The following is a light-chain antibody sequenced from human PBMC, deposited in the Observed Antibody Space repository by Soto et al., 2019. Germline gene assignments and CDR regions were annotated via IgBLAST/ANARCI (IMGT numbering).Light chain of an antibody. Sequence: QSVLTQPASVSGSPRQSITISCTGASSDVGGYTYVSWYQQHPGKAPKLMIYEVNDRSSGVSHRFSGSKFGNTASLTISGLQADDEADYDCSSYTSSSTLYVFGTGTKVTVL. V-gene: IGLV2-14*01. CDR1: SSDVGGYTY. J-gene: IGLJ1*01. CDR3: SSYTSSSTLYV. CDR2: EVN.